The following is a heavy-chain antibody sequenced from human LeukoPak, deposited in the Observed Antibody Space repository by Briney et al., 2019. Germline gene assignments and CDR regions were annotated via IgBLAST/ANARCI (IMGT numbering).Heavy chain of an antibody. J-gene: IGHJ4*02. CDR1: GYTFTSYA. D-gene: IGHD3-22*01. V-gene: IGHV7-4-1*02. CDR3: ARERWYYDSSGRYGGDY. CDR2: INTNTGNP. Sequence: ASVKVSCKASGYTFTSYAMNWVRQAPGQGLEWMGWINTNTGNPTYAQGFTGRFVFSLDTSVSTAYLQISSLKAEDTAVYYCARERWYYDSSGRYGGDYWGQGTLVTVSS.